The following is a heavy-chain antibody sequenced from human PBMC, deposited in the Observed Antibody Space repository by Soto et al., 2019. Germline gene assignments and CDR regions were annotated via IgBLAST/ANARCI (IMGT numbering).Heavy chain of an antibody. D-gene: IGHD3-9*01. Sequence: QVQLVESGGGVVQPGRSLRLSSAASGFTFSSYAMHWVRQAPGKGLEWVAVISYDGSNKYYADSVKGRFTISRDNSKNTLYLQMNSLRAEDTAVYYCARSGLRYFDWLSTHDYWGQGTLVTVSS. V-gene: IGHV3-30-3*01. CDR3: ARSGLRYFDWLSTHDY. CDR2: ISYDGSNK. CDR1: GFTFSSYA. J-gene: IGHJ4*02.